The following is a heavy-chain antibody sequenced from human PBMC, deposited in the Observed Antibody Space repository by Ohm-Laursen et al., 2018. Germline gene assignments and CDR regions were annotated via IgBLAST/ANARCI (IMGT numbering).Heavy chain of an antibody. CDR1: GFTFSDHY. J-gene: IGHJ1*01. Sequence: GSLRLSCAASGFTFSDHYMDWVRQAPGKGLELVARSRDKANSYTTAYVASVKGRFSISRDDSENSLYLQMNSLKTEDTAVYYCAKDLYYYDSSGYYNIQHWGQGTLVTVSS. V-gene: IGHV3-72*01. CDR3: AKDLYYYDSSGYYNIQH. D-gene: IGHD3-22*01. CDR2: SRDKANSYTT.